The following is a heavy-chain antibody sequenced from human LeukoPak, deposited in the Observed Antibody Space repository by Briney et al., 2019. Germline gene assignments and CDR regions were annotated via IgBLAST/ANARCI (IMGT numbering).Heavy chain of an antibody. D-gene: IGHD5-24*01. J-gene: IGHJ2*01. CDR3: ARHVRWLQLTLYFDI. V-gene: IGHV4-39*01. Sequence: PSETLSLTCTVSRGSISTTSYYWGWIRQSPGKELEWIGSVYDSGSSSYNPLLNSRVTMYVDTSKKQFYLRLSSVTAADTSVYYCARHVRWLQLTLYFDIWGRGTLVTVSS. CDR1: RGSISTTSYY. CDR2: VYDSGSS.